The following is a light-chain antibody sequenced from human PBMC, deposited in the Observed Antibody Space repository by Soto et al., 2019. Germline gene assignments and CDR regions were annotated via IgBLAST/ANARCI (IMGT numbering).Light chain of an antibody. CDR3: QKYGDSPPWT. Sequence: EIVLTQSPGTLYLSPGERAILSCRASQSVSNNYLAWYQQKPGQAPRLLIFGASTRATGIPDRFSGSGSGTSFTLTISRLEPEDFTVYYCQKYGDSPPWTFGQGTKVEIK. CDR2: GAS. V-gene: IGKV3-20*01. CDR1: QSVSNNY. J-gene: IGKJ1*01.